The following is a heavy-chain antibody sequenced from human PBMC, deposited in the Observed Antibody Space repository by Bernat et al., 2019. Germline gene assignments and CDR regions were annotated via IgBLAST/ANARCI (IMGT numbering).Heavy chain of an antibody. Sequence: QVQLVESGGGVVQPGRSLRLSCAASGFTFSSYAMHWDRQAPGKGLEWVAVISYDGSNKYYADSVKGRFTISRDNSKNTLYLQMNSLRAEDTAVYYCASVLVADSDYWGQGTLVTVSS. CDR2: ISYDGSNK. J-gene: IGHJ4*02. V-gene: IGHV3-30-3*01. D-gene: IGHD5-12*01. CDR3: ASVLVADSDY. CDR1: GFTFSSYA.